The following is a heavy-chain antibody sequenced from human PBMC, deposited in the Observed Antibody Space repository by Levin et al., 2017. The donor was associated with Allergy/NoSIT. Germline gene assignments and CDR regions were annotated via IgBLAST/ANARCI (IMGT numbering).Heavy chain of an antibody. CDR2: IDWEGDK. J-gene: IGHJ4*02. CDR3: ARILAYGGYSYGPFDY. V-gene: IGHV2-70*01. CDR1: GFSLSTSRMC. Sequence: QTLSLTCTFSGFSLSTSRMCVSWIRQPPGKALEWLALIDWEGDKYYSTFLKTRLTISKDTSKNQVVLTMTNMDPMDTATYYCARILAYGGYSYGPFDYWGQGTLVTVSS. D-gene: IGHD5-18*01.